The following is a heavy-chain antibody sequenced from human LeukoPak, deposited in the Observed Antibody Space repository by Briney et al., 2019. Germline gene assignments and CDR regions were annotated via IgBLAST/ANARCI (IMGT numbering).Heavy chain of an antibody. V-gene: IGHV1-2*06. D-gene: IGHD3-16*01. CDR2: INFSGGT. J-gene: IGHJ4*02. Sequence: ASVKVSCKASGYPFTSYYMHWLRQAPGQGLEWMGRINFSGGTKYAEKFRGRVTLTRDTSMATGYMELTSLTSDDTAVYYCARDLRLFDYWGQGTLVTVSS. CDR1: GYPFTSYY. CDR3: ARDLRLFDY.